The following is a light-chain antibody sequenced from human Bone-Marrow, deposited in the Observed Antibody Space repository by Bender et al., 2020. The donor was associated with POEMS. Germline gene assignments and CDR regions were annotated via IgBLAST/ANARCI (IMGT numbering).Light chain of an antibody. CDR2: HDA. CDR3: QVWDTTTEHAV. J-gene: IGLJ7*01. Sequence: SYVLTQPPSVSVAPGQTATITCGGNNIGGKSVHWYQQRPGQSPVLVVYHDADRPSGIPERFSGSNSGNTATLTISRVEAGDEAAYYCQVWDTTTEHAVFGGGTQLTVL. CDR1: NIGGKS. V-gene: IGLV3-21*02.